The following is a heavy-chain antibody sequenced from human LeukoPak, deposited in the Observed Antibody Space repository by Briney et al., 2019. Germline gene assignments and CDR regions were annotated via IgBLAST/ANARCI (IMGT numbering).Heavy chain of an antibody. CDR1: GFTFSSYS. CDR3: ARGDSYYDILTGPGGFDP. Sequence: GGSLRLSCAASGFTFSSYSMNWVRQAPGKGLEWVSSISSSSSYIYYADSVKGRFTISRDNAKNSLYLQMNSLRAEDTAVYYCARGDSYYDILTGPGGFDPWGQGTLVTVSS. J-gene: IGHJ5*02. CDR2: ISSSSSYI. D-gene: IGHD3-9*01. V-gene: IGHV3-21*01.